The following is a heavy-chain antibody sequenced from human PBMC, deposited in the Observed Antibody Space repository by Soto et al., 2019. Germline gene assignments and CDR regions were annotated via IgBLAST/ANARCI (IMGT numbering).Heavy chain of an antibody. CDR2: INAGNGNT. CDR1: GYSFTSHA. D-gene: IGHD2-15*01. Sequence: QVQLVQSGAEVKKPGASVKVSCKASGYSFTSHAMHWVRQAPGQRLEWMGWINAGNGNTKYSQKFQGRVTITRDTSARTAYMELSSLRYEDTAVYYCLGYCSGGSCYSRGYWGQGTLVTVSS. V-gene: IGHV1-3*01. J-gene: IGHJ4*02. CDR3: LGYCSGGSCYSRGY.